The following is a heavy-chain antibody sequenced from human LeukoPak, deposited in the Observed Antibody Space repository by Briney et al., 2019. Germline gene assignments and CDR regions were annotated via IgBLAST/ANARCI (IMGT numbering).Heavy chain of an antibody. Sequence: SETLSLTCTVSGDSMSSYYWNWIRQPPGKGLEWIGYIYYSGSTNYNPSLKSRVTISVHTSKNQFSLKLSSVTAADTAVYYCARGRYLPLYFDYWGQGTLVTVSS. V-gene: IGHV4-59*12. D-gene: IGHD1-14*01. J-gene: IGHJ4*02. CDR3: ARGRYLPLYFDY. CDR2: IYYSGST. CDR1: GDSMSSYY.